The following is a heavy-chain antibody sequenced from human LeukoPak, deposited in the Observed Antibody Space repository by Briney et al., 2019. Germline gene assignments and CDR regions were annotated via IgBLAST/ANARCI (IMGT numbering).Heavy chain of an antibody. Sequence: GASVRVSCKTSGYTFISYGISWVRQAPGQGLEWMGWISGYNGNTDYAQKFQGRVTMTTDTSTSTAYMELRSLRSDDTAVYYCARDYGVTTLWFYFDYWGQGTLVTVSS. CDR2: ISGYNGNT. V-gene: IGHV1-18*01. J-gene: IGHJ4*02. D-gene: IGHD4-17*01. CDR1: GYTFISYG. CDR3: ARDYGVTTLWFYFDY.